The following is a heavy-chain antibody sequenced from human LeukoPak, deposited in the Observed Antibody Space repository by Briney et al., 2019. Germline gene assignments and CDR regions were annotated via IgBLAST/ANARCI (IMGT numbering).Heavy chain of an antibody. CDR3: ASPTGGGYRYGPFDY. CDR1: GGTFSSYA. Sequence: SVKVSCKASGGTFSSYAISWVRQAPGQGLEWMGGIIPIFGTANYAQKFQGRVTITADQSTSTAYMELSSLRSEDTAVYYCASPTGGGYRYGPFDYWGQGTLVTVSS. D-gene: IGHD5-18*01. V-gene: IGHV1-69*13. CDR2: IIPIFGTA. J-gene: IGHJ4*02.